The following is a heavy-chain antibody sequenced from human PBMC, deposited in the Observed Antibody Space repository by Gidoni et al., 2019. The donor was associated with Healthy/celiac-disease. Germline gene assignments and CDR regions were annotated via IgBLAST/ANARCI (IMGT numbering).Heavy chain of an antibody. CDR3: ARRGRLTTVTDYYYYYGMDV. Sequence: VQLVQSGAEVKTPGESLRISCKGSGYSFTSYWISWVRQMHGKGLEWMGRIDPSDSYTNYSPSFQGHVTISADKSISTAYLQWSSLKASDTAMYYCARRGRLTTVTDYYYYYGMDVWGQGTTVTVSS. CDR2: IDPSDSYT. D-gene: IGHD4-4*01. J-gene: IGHJ6*02. CDR1: GYSFTSYW. V-gene: IGHV5-10-1*03.